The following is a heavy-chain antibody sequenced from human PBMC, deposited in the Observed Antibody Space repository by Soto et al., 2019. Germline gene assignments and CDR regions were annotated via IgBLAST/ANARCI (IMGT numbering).Heavy chain of an antibody. V-gene: IGHV3-23*01. CDR3: VKDFRGGYDWTHV. Sequence: EVQLLESGGDVVQPGGSLRLSCAASGFTFSNYAMSWVRQAPGKGLEWVSLIRGSGGPTNYADSVKGRFTVSRDNSKNMLFLQMNSLRAEDTAVYYCVKDFRGGYDWTHVWGQGTLVTVSS. J-gene: IGHJ4*02. D-gene: IGHD5-12*01. CDR2: IRGSGGPT. CDR1: GFTFSNYA.